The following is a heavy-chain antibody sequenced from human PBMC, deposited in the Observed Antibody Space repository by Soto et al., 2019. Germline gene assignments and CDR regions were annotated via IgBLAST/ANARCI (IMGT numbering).Heavy chain of an antibody. J-gene: IGHJ4*02. Sequence: QVQLQESGPGLVKPSQTLSLTCTVSGGSISSGDYYWSWIRQPPGKGLEWIGYIYYSGSTYYNPSLKSRVTISVDTSKNQFSLKLSSVNAADTAVYYCARLGPIYGSSTRCQEDYWGQGTLVTVSS. CDR2: IYYSGST. D-gene: IGHD2-2*01. CDR3: ARLGPIYGSSTRCQEDY. V-gene: IGHV4-30-4*01. CDR1: GGSISSGDYY.